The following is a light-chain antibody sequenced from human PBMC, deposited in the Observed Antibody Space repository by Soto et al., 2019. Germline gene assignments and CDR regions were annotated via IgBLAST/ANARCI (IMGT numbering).Light chain of an antibody. CDR3: LQERGYPRT. V-gene: IGKV1-6*02. CDR2: AAS. Sequence: AAGDTVTITCRASQDIRNELGWYQQKPGTAPKFLIYAASSLHSGVPSRFSGSGSGTDFTLTISGLQPEDFATYYCLQERGYPRTFGQGTKVEIK. CDR1: QDIRNE. J-gene: IGKJ1*01.